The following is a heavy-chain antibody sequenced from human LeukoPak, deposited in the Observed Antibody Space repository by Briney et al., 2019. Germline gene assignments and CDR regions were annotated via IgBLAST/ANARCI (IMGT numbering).Heavy chain of an antibody. J-gene: IGHJ5*02. CDR2: IYYSGST. Sequence: SETLSLTCTVSGGSISSYYWSWIRQPPGKGLEWIGYIYYSGSTNYNPSLKSRVTISVDTSKNQFSLKLSSVTAADTAVYYCARDTLASGDGTWFDPWGQGTLVTVSS. V-gene: IGHV4-59*01. CDR3: ARDTLASGDGTWFDP. D-gene: IGHD4-17*01. CDR1: GGSISSYY.